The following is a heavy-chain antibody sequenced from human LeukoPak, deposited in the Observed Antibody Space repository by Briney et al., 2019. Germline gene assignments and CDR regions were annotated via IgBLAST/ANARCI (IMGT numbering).Heavy chain of an antibody. J-gene: IGHJ4*02. CDR3: TREDRPFCPFAY. CDR1: GGSIDITNY. D-gene: IGHD3-22*01. V-gene: IGHV4-4*02. CDR2: ISHDGTT. Sequence: SETLSLTCSVSGGSIDITNYWSWVRQAPGKGLEWIGEISHDGTTNHNPSLRSRVAMSLDRANNQFSPSLTSVTAADTAVYYCTREDRPFCPFAYWGQGALVTVSS.